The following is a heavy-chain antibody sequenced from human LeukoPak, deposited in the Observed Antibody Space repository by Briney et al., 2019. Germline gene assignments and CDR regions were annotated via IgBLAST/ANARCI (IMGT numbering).Heavy chain of an antibody. J-gene: IGHJ5*02. V-gene: IGHV4-39*01. CDR2: IYYSGST. Sequence: SETLSLTCTVSGGSISSSSYYWGWIRQPPGKGLEWIGSIYYSGSTYYNPSLKSRVTISVDTSKNQFSLKLSSVTAADTAVYYCASLPYDILTGYYNWFDPWGQGTLVTVSS. CDR1: GGSISSSSYY. D-gene: IGHD3-9*01. CDR3: ASLPYDILTGYYNWFDP.